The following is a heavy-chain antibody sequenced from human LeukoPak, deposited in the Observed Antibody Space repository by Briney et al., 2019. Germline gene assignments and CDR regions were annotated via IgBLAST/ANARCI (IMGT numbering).Heavy chain of an antibody. Sequence: PGGSLRLSCAASGFTFSSYAMHWVRQAPGKGLEWVAVISYDGSNKYYADSVKGRFTISRGNSKNTLYLQMNSLRAEDTAVYYCASPLVGAYYFDYWGQGTLVTVSS. CDR2: ISYDGSNK. CDR3: ASPLVGAYYFDY. V-gene: IGHV3-30*04. CDR1: GFTFSSYA. D-gene: IGHD1-26*01. J-gene: IGHJ4*02.